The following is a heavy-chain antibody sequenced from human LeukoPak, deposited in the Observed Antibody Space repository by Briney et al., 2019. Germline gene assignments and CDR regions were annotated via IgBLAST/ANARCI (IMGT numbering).Heavy chain of an antibody. CDR2: ISSSGSTI. CDR1: GVTFSDYY. V-gene: IGHV3-11*01. D-gene: IGHD3-3*01. Sequence: GGSLRLSCAAAGVTFSDYYMSWIRQAPGKGLEWVSYISSSGSTIYYADSVKGRFTISRDNAKNSLYLQMNSLRAEDTAVYYCARDSVDFWSVDYWGQGTLVTVSS. J-gene: IGHJ4*02. CDR3: ARDSVDFWSVDY.